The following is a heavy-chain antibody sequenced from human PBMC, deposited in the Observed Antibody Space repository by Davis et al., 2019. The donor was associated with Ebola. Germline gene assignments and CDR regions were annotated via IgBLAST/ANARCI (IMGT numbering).Heavy chain of an antibody. J-gene: IGHJ6*04. CDR1: GGYISGYY. CDR3: ARGVTDILTGFVDV. V-gene: IGHV4-59*08. CDR2: LYHGGGT. D-gene: IGHD3-9*01. Sequence: MPSETLSLTCTVSGGYISGYYWSWIRQPPGKGLEWIGNLYHGGGTNYSPSLKSRLTISVDTSKNQFSLELISVTAADTAVYYCARGVTDILTGFVDVWGKGTTVTVSS.